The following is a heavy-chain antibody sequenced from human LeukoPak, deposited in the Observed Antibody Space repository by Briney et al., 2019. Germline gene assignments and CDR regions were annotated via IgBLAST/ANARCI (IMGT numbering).Heavy chain of an antibody. V-gene: IGHV4-30-2*01. CDR1: GGSISSGGYY. D-gene: IGHD4-11*01. CDR3: AREDSNYVDY. J-gene: IGHJ4*02. Sequence: SETLSLTCTVSGGSISSGGYYWSWIRQPPGKGLEWIGYIYHSGSTYYNPSLKSRVTISVDRSKNQFSLKLSSVTAADTAVYYCAREDSNYVDYWGQGTLVTVSS. CDR2: IYHSGST.